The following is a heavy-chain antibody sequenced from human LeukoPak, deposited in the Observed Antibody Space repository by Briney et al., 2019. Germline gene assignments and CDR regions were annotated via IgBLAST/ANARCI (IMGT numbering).Heavy chain of an antibody. CDR2: IIPIFGTA. CDR3: ARDTGYGGNS. Sequence: SVKVSCKASGGTFSSYAISWVRQAPGQGLEWMGGIIPIFGTANYAQKFQGRVTITTDESTSTAYMELSSLRPEDTAVYYCARDTGYGGNSWGQGTLATVSS. CDR1: GGTFSSYA. V-gene: IGHV1-69*05. D-gene: IGHD4-23*01. J-gene: IGHJ4*02.